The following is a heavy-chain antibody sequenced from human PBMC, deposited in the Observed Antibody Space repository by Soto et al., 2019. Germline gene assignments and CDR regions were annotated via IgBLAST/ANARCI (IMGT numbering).Heavy chain of an antibody. CDR1: GGSFSCYY. D-gene: IGHD3-10*01. CDR3: ARSSTYYYGSGSHSAFDI. V-gene: IGHV4-34*01. CDR2: INHSGST. J-gene: IGHJ3*02. Sequence: PSETLSLTCAVYGGSFSCYYWSWIRQPPGKGLEWIGEINHSGSTNYNPSLKSRVTISVDTSKNQLSLKLSSVTAADTAVYYCARSSTYYYGSGSHSAFDIWGQGTMVTVSS.